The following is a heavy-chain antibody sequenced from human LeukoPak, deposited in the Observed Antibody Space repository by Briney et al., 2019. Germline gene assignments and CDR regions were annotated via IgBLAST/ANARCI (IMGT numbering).Heavy chain of an antibody. V-gene: IGHV1-69*04. CDR3: ARPGITMVRGVINYYYGMDV. Sequence: SVKVSCKASGGTFSSYAISWVRQAPGQGLEWMGRIIPILGIANYAQKFQGRVTITADKSTSTAYVELSSLRSEDTAVYYCARPGITMVRGVINYYYGMDVWGQGTTVTVSS. CDR2: IIPILGIA. J-gene: IGHJ6*02. D-gene: IGHD3-10*01. CDR1: GGTFSSYA.